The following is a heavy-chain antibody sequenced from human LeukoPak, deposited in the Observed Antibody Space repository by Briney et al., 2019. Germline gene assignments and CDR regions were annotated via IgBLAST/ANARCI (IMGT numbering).Heavy chain of an antibody. CDR3: ARTPPTAGLTTIGVGSDY. V-gene: IGHV3-48*02. CDR1: GFTFSTYS. D-gene: IGHD4-11*01. Sequence: AGGSLRLSCAASGFTFSTYSMNWVRQAPGKGLEWVSYISGSSETIYYADSVKGRFTIPRDNAKNSLYLQMNSLRDGDTAVYYCARTPPTAGLTTIGVGSDYWGQGTLVTVSS. J-gene: IGHJ4*02. CDR2: ISGSSETI.